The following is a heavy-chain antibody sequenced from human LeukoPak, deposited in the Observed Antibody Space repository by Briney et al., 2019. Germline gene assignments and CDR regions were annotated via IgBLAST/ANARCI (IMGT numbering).Heavy chain of an antibody. V-gene: IGHV4-59*08. D-gene: IGHD3-10*01. CDR1: DGSISGYY. CDR3: ARHITNSGSAFDL. Sequence: SEALSLTCTVSDGSISGYYWGWIRQAPGRGLEWIAYIHYTGINNYNPSLKSRAAISVDTSTNQFSLKLTSVTAADTAMYYCARHITNSGSAFDLWGRGTLVTVSS. CDR2: IHYTGIN. J-gene: IGHJ2*01.